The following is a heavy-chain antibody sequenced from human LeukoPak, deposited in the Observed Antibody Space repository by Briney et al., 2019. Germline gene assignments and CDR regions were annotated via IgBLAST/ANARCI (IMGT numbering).Heavy chain of an antibody. CDR3: ARDQHGQWLVQCSGLCAFDI. J-gene: IGHJ3*02. CDR1: GFTFSSYS. D-gene: IGHD6-19*01. V-gene: IGHV3-21*01. CDR2: ISSSSSYI. Sequence: GGSLRLSCAASGFTFSSYSMNWVRQAPGKGLEWVSSISSSSSYIYYADSVKGRFTISRDNAKNSLYLQMNSLRAEDTAVYYCARDQHGQWLVQCSGLCAFDIWGQGTMVTVSS.